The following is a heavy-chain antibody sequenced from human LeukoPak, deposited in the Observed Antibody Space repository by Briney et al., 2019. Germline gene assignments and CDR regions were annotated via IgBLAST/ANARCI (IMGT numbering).Heavy chain of an antibody. V-gene: IGHV1-18*01. D-gene: IGHD6-19*01. CDR3: ARVAVAGTVLDY. CDR1: GYTFTSYG. J-gene: IGHJ4*02. CDR2: ISAYNGNT. Sequence: ASVKVSCKASGYTFTSYGSSWVRQAPGQGLEWMGWISAYNGNTNYAQKLQGRVTMTTDTSTSTAYMELRSLRSDDTAVYYCARVAVAGTVLDYWGQETLVTVSS.